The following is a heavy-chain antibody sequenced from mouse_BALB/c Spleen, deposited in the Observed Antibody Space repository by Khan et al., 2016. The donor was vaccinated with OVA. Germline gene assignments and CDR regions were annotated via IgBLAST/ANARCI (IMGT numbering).Heavy chain of an antibody. CDR2: IYPNDGDS. J-gene: IGHJ3*01. CDR3: VRSGYGSFAF. Sequence: VQLQQSGPELVKPGASVKISCKASGYTFSDYNMDWVQQSLGKRLEWLGYIYPNDGDSGYNQKFKTKATLTVDMSSSTAYMELRSLTSEDSAVYYCVRSGYGSFAFWGQGTLVTVS. CDR1: GYTFSDYN. D-gene: IGHD1-2*01. V-gene: IGHV1S29*02.